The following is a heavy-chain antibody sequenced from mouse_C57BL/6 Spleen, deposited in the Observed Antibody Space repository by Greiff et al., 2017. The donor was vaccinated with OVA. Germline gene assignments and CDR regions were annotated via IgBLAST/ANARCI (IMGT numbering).Heavy chain of an antibody. CDR2: ILPGSGST. CDR3: ARKFHYYGSSYWYFDV. J-gene: IGHJ1*03. V-gene: IGHV1-9*01. CDR1: GYTFTGYW. Sequence: QVQLKQSGAELMKPGASVKLSCKATGYTFTGYWIEWVKQRPGHGLEWIGEILPGSGSTNFNEKFKGKATFTADTSSNTAYMQLSSLTTEDSAIYYCARKFHYYGSSYWYFDVWGTGTTVTVSS. D-gene: IGHD1-1*01.